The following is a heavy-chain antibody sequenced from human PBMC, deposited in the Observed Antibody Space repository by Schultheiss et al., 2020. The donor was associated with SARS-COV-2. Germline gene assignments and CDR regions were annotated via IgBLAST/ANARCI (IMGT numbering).Heavy chain of an antibody. D-gene: IGHD3-10*01. V-gene: IGHV3-9*01. CDR2: ISWNSGSI. Sequence: SLKISCAASGFTFDDYAMHWVRQAPGKGLEWVSGISWNSGSIGYADSVKGRFTISRDNAKNTLYLQMNSLRAEDTAVYYCARGSGGFGELSFPPRYYYYYMDVWGKGTTVTVSS. J-gene: IGHJ6*03. CDR1: GFTFDDYA. CDR3: ARGSGGFGELSFPPRYYYYYMDV.